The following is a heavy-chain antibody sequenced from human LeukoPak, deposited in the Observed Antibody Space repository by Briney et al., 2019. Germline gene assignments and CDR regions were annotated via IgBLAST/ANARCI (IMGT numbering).Heavy chain of an antibody. CDR2: INSDGSNT. J-gene: IGHJ4*02. CDR3: ARGSPLGGN. V-gene: IGHV3-74*01. Sequence: GGSLRLSCAASGFTFSSSWMHWVRQAPGKGLVWVSHINSDGSNTKYADSVKGRFTIFRDNAKNTLSLQMNSLRAEDTAVYYCARGSPLGGNWGQGTLVTVSS. CDR1: GFTFSSSW.